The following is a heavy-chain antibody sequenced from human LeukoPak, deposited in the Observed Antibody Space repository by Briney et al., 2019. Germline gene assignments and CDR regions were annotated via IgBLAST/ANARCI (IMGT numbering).Heavy chain of an antibody. J-gene: IGHJ4*02. CDR1: GGSITSYY. D-gene: IGHD4-17*01. CDR2: VCTSGTT. V-gene: IGHV4-4*07. CDR3: AVTTVTYVDY. Sequence: SETLSLTCTVSGGSITSYYWSWIRQPAGKGLEWIGRVCTSGTTNHNPSLKSRVTMSVDTSKSQFSLKLSSVTAADTAVYYCAVTTVTYVDYWGLGTLVTVSS.